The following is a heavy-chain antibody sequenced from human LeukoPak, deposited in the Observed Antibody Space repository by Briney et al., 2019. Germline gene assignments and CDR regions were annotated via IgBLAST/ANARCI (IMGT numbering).Heavy chain of an antibody. CDR3: AVPPLYSGSYSQVDY. D-gene: IGHD1-26*01. CDR2: IVVGSGNT. CDR1: GFTFTSSA. Sequence: SVKVSCKASGFTFTSSAVQWVRQAREQRLEWIGWIVVGSGNTNYAQKFQERVTITRDMSTSTAYVELSSLRSEDTAVYYCAVPPLYSGSYSQVDYWGQGTLVTVSS. J-gene: IGHJ4*02. V-gene: IGHV1-58*01.